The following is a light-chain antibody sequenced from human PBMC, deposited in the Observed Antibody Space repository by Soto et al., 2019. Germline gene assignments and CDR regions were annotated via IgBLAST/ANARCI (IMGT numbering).Light chain of an antibody. CDR3: QQHGTT. Sequence: EIGMEQSPATLSVTPGERATLSCRASQSVSTNLAWYQQNPGQAPRLLISGASTRATGIPARFSGSGSGTEFTLTISRLEPEDSAVYYCQQHGTTFGQGTNVDIK. CDR1: QSVSTN. V-gene: IGKV3-15*01. J-gene: IGKJ1*01. CDR2: GAS.